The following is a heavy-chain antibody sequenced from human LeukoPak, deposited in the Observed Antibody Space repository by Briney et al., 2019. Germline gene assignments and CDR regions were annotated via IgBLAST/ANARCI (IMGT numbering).Heavy chain of an antibody. D-gene: IGHD5-12*01. J-gene: IGHJ4*02. CDR1: GGSISSYY. Sequence: PSETLSLTCTVSGGSISSYYWSWIRQPPGKGLEWIGYIYYSESTNYNPSLKSRVTISVDTSKNQFSLKLSSVTAADTAVYYCARAYSGYDLGYWGQGTLVTVSS. V-gene: IGHV4-59*01. CDR2: IYYSEST. CDR3: ARAYSGYDLGY.